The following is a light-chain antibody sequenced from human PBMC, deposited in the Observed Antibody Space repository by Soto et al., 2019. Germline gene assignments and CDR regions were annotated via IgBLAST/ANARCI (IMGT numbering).Light chain of an antibody. CDR2: DAS. Sequence: DIQMTQSPSSLSASVGDRVTITCQASQDISNYLNWYQQKPGKAPKLLIYDASNLETGVPSRFSGRGSGTDFTFTISSLQPEDIATYYCQQYDNLHPYTFGQGTKLEIK. CDR3: QQYDNLHPYT. V-gene: IGKV1-33*01. CDR1: QDISNY. J-gene: IGKJ2*01.